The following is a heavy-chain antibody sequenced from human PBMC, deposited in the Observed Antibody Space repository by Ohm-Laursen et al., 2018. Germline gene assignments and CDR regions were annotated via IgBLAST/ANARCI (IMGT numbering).Heavy chain of an antibody. D-gene: IGHD6-19*01. CDR3: ARVTSLGSSGWHAFDI. CDR1: AGSISSYY. CDR2: IYYSGST. J-gene: IGHJ3*02. V-gene: IGHV4-59*01. Sequence: SQTLSRTSTVSAGSISSYYWSCIPQPTGKGLEWLGYIYYSGSTNYNPSLKSRVTISVDTSKNQFSLKLSSVTAADTAVYYCARVTSLGSSGWHAFDIWGQGTMVTVSS.